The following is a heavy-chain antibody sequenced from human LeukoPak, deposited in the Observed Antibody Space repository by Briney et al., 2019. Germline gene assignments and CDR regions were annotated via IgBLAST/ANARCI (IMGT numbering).Heavy chain of an antibody. CDR3: ARDGISWLRLFDY. Sequence: GGSLRLSCAASGFTFSDYYMSWIRQAPGKGLEWVSYISSSGSTIYYADSVKGRFTISRDNAKNSLYLQMNSLIAEVTAVYYCARDGISWLRLFDYWGQGTLVTVSS. CDR1: GFTFSDYY. V-gene: IGHV3-11*01. CDR2: ISSSGSTI. J-gene: IGHJ4*02. D-gene: IGHD6-13*01.